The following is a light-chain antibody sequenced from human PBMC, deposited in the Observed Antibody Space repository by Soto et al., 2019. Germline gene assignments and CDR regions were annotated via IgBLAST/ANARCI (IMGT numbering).Light chain of an antibody. CDR3: QQSYSTPPIT. V-gene: IGKV1-39*01. J-gene: IGKJ5*01. CDR2: AAS. Sequence: DIQMPQSPSSLSASVGGRVTITCRASQSISSYLNWYQQKPGKAPKLLIYAASSLQSGVPSRFSGSGSGTDFTLTISSLQPEDFATYYCQQSYSTPPITFGQGTRLEI. CDR1: QSISSY.